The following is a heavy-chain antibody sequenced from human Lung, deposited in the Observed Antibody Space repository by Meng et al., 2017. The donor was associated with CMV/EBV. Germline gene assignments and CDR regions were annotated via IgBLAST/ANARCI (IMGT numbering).Heavy chain of an antibody. J-gene: IGHJ5*02. Sequence: SETXSLXCNISGDSMANFYWTWIRQPPGKGLEWVGSVFHTGDTKYNSSLKGRLTLSADTSRKQVSLRLVSLNTADTATYYCARGRSCVDGVCYDDHNYFGPWXQGTLVTVSS. CDR1: GDSMANFY. CDR2: VFHTGDT. D-gene: IGHD2-21*02. CDR3: ARGRSCVDGVCYDDHNYFGP. V-gene: IGHV4-59*01.